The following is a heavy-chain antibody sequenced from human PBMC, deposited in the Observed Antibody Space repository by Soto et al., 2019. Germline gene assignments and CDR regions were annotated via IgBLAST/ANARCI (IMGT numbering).Heavy chain of an antibody. CDR3: ATGVTAILYFDY. Sequence: ASAKASCKVSGYTLTELSMHWVRQAPGKGLEWMGGFDPEDGATIYAQKFQGRVTMTEDTSTDTAYMELSSLRSEDTAVYYCATGVTAILYFDYWGQGTLVTVSS. CDR1: GYTLTELS. V-gene: IGHV1-24*01. J-gene: IGHJ4*02. D-gene: IGHD2-21*02. CDR2: FDPEDGAT.